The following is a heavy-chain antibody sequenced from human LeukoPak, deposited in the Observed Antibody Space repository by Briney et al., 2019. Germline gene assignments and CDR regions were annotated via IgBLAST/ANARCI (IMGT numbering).Heavy chain of an antibody. Sequence: SETLSLTCTVSGVSMSSYYWSWIRQPPGKGLEWIGYIYYSGNTNYNPSLMSRVTISIDTSKHQFSLNLRSVTAADTAVYYCASSSSGWLDYWGQGTLVTVSS. CDR3: ASSSSGWLDY. D-gene: IGHD6-19*01. J-gene: IGHJ4*02. CDR2: IYYSGNT. V-gene: IGHV4-59*01. CDR1: GVSMSSYY.